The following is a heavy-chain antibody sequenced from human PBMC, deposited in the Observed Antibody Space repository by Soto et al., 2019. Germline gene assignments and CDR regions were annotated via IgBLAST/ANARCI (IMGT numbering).Heavy chain of an antibody. CDR3: ARDHLGIAAGDFDL. Sequence: EDQLVESWGGLVKPGGSLRPSCAAPGFSFDTYNINWVRQAPGKGLEWVSSISSGRPDIFYADSVRGRFTISRDDAKKSLFLQMNSLRADDTAVYYCARDHLGIAAGDFDLWGQGTLVTVSS. J-gene: IGHJ4*02. V-gene: IGHV3-21*02. D-gene: IGHD6-19*01. CDR2: ISSGRPDI. CDR1: GFSFDTYN.